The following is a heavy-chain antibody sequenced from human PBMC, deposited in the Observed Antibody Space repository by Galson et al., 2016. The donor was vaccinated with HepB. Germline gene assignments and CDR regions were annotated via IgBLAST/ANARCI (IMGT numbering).Heavy chain of an antibody. CDR3: ARDIAVAGTNFYYYMDV. Sequence: CAISGDSVSSNSAAWNWIRQSPSRGLEWLGRTYYRSKWYNDYGVSVKSRITINPDTSKNQISLQLNSVTPEDTAVYYCARDIAVAGTNFYYYMDVWGKGTPVTGS. D-gene: IGHD6-19*01. CDR1: GDSVSSNSAA. V-gene: IGHV6-1*01. CDR2: TYYRSKWYN. J-gene: IGHJ6*03.